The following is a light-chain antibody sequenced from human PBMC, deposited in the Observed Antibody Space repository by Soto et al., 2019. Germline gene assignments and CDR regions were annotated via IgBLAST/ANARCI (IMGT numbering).Light chain of an antibody. V-gene: IGKV3-15*01. CDR1: QSVSSN. CDR2: GAS. CDR3: QQYNNWPPLT. Sequence: EIVMTQSPATLSVSPGERATLSCRASQSVSSNLAWYQQKPGQAPRLLIYGASTRATGLPARFSGRGSGTEFTLTISSLQSEDFAVYYCQQYNNWPPLTFGGGTKVDIK. J-gene: IGKJ4*01.